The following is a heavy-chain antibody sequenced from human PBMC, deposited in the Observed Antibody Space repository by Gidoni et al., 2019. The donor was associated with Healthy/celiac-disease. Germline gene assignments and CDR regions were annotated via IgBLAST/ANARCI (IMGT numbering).Heavy chain of an antibody. Sequence: QVQMGQSGDEVKKPGSSVKVSCKASGGTFSSYAIRWVRQAPGQGLEWMGGSIPIFGTANYAQKFPGRVTITADESTSTAYMELSSLRSEDTAVYYCASSSDPGYYYYGMDVWGKGTTVTVSS. CDR3: ASSSDPGYYYYGMDV. D-gene: IGHD6-6*01. J-gene: IGHJ6*04. CDR1: GGTFSSYA. CDR2: SIPIFGTA. V-gene: IGHV1-69*01.